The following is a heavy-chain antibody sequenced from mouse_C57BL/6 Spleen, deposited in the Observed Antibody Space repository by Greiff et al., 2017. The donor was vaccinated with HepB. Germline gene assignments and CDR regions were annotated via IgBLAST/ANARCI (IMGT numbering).Heavy chain of an antibody. CDR2: IYPGSGST. CDR1: GYTFTSYW. D-gene: IGHD1-2*01. J-gene: IGHJ4*01. CDR3: ARRALRRMAMDY. V-gene: IGHV1-55*01. Sequence: QVQLQQPGAELVKPGASVKMSCKASGYTFTSYWITWVKQRPGQGLEWIGDIYPGSGSTNYNEKFKSKATLTVDTSSSTAYMQLSSLTSEDAAVYYCARRALRRMAMDYWGQGTSVTVSS.